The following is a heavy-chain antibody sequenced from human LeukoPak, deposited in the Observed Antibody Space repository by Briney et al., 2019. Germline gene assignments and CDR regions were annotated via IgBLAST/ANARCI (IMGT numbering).Heavy chain of an antibody. Sequence: PGGSLRLSCGASGFTFSTYWMHWVRQAPGKGLVWVSRINPDGSSTGYAGSVRGRFTISRDNAKNTLYLQMNSLRAEDTAVYYCTRDFDAATGYWGQGTPVTVSS. V-gene: IGHV3-74*01. J-gene: IGHJ4*02. CDR2: INPDGSST. CDR1: GFTFSTYW. CDR3: TRDFDAATGY. D-gene: IGHD3-9*01.